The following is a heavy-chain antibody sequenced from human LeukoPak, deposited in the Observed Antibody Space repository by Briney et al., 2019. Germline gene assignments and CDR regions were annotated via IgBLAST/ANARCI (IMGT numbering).Heavy chain of an antibody. J-gene: IGHJ6*03. V-gene: IGHV4-34*01. Sequence: KPSETLSLTCAVYGGSFSGYYWSWIRQPPGKGLEWTGEINHSGSTNYNPSLKSRVTISVETSKNQFSLKLSSVTAADTAVYYCAREGCTNGVCYTNYYYYMDVWGKGTTVTVSS. CDR1: GGSFSGYY. CDR2: INHSGST. D-gene: IGHD2-8*01. CDR3: AREGCTNGVCYTNYYYYMDV.